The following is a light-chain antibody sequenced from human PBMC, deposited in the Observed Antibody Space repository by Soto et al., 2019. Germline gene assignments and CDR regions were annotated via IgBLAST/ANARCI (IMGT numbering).Light chain of an antibody. CDR2: TNI. J-gene: IGLJ2*01. V-gene: IGLV1-44*01. CDR3: AAWDDSLNGVV. CDR1: NSNIGRNT. Sequence: QAVVTQPPSASGTAGQSVTISCSGSNSNIGRNTVNWYQQLPGRAPKLLIYTNIQRPSGVPDRFSGSKSGTSASVAISGLQSGDEADYYCAAWDDSLNGVVFRGGIKLTVL.